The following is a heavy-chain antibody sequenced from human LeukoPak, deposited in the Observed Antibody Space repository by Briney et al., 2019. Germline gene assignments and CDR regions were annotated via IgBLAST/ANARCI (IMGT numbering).Heavy chain of an antibody. CDR2: ISYDGNYE. CDR1: GLTFTTYG. V-gene: IGHV3-30*03. D-gene: IGHD1-1*01. J-gene: IGHJ4*02. CDR3: ARDLNDRGRLDY. Sequence: GGSLRLSCAAYGLTFTTYGMHWARQAPGKGLEWVAVISYDGNYENYADFAKGRFTISRDNAKNSLYLQMNSLRDEDTAVYYCARDLNDRGRLDYWGQGTLVTVSS.